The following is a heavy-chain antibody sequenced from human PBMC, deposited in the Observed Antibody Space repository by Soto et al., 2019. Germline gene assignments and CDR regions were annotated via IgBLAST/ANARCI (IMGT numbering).Heavy chain of an antibody. Sequence: SETLSLTCAVYGGSFSGYYWSWIRQPPGKGLEWIGEINHSGSTNYNPSLKSRVTISVDTSKNQFSLKLSSVTAADTAVYYCARGHGTPWGYSSSFRRDKNFDYWGQGTLVTVSS. CDR3: ARGHGTPWGYSSSFRRDKNFDY. D-gene: IGHD6-13*01. V-gene: IGHV4-34*01. CDR2: INHSGST. CDR1: GGSFSGYY. J-gene: IGHJ4*02.